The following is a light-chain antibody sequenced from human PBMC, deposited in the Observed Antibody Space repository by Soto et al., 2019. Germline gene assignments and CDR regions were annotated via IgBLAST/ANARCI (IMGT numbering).Light chain of an antibody. CDR3: QQRSNWH. J-gene: IGKJ5*01. CDR1: QSVSSY. V-gene: IGKV3-11*01. Sequence: EIVLTQSPATLSLSPGERATLSCRASQSVSSYLAWYQQKPGQAPRLLIYDASNRATGIPARFSGSGSGTDFTLTINSLEPEDFAVYYCQQRSNWHFGQGTRLEIK. CDR2: DAS.